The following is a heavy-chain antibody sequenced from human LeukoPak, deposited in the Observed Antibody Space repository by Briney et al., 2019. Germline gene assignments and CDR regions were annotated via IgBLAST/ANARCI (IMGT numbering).Heavy chain of an antibody. J-gene: IGHJ4*02. D-gene: IGHD3-22*01. Sequence: PGGSLRLSCAASGFTFDDYAVHWVRQAPGKGLEWVSGISWNSGSIGYADSVKGRFTISRDNAKSSLYLQMNSLRAEDTALYYCAKDLYDSSGYLFDYWGQGTLVTVSS. V-gene: IGHV3-9*01. CDR1: GFTFDDYA. CDR2: ISWNSGSI. CDR3: AKDLYDSSGYLFDY.